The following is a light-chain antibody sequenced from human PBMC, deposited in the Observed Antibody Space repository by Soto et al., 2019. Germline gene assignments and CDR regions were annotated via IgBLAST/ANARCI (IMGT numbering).Light chain of an antibody. CDR1: QDISNY. Sequence: DIQMTQSPSSLSASVGDRVTITCQASQDISNYLNWYQQKPGKAPKLLIYDASNLETVVPSRFRGSVSGTDFTSTISSLQPEDIATYYCQQYDNLPLTFGGGTKVEIK. V-gene: IGKV1-33*01. CDR3: QQYDNLPLT. CDR2: DAS. J-gene: IGKJ4*01.